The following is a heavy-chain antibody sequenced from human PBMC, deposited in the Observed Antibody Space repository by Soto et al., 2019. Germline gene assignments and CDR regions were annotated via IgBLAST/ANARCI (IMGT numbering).Heavy chain of an antibody. D-gene: IGHD2-2*02. J-gene: IGHJ3*01. CDR1: GFSFREYG. CDR3: AREAGYQETLGHQLPYC. CDR2: IWHDGTNR. Sequence: QVQLVESGGGAVQPGGSLRLSCGTFGFSFREYGMHWVRQAPGKGLEWVAGIWHDGTNRNYIDSVRGRFTISRDNSKNMLFLQMNNLRAEDTAVYHCAREAGYQETLGHQLPYCWGQGIMVTVYS. V-gene: IGHV3-33*01.